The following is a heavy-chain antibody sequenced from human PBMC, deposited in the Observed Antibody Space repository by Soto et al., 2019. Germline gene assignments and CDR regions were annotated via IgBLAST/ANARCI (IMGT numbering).Heavy chain of an antibody. D-gene: IGHD3-10*01. Sequence: PSETLSLTCTVSGGSISSSSYYWGWIRQPPGKGLEWIGSIYYSGSTYYNPSLKSRVTISVDTSKNQFSLKLSSVTAADTAVYYCARQVLYYYGSGSSGYNWFDPWGQGTLVTVS. CDR1: GGSISSSSYY. J-gene: IGHJ5*02. CDR3: ARQVLYYYGSGSSGYNWFDP. V-gene: IGHV4-39*01. CDR2: IYYSGST.